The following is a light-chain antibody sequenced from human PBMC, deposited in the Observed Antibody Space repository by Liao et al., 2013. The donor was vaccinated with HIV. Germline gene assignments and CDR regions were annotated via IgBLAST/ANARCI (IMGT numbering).Light chain of an antibody. CDR2: YDN. Sequence: SYELTQPPSVSVAPGKTARITCGGDNIENKAVHWYQQRPGQAPLLVIFYDNDRPSGIPARFRGANSGNTATLTISRVEAGDEADYYCHVWDSIADHVVFGGGTKLTVL. J-gene: IGLJ2*01. V-gene: IGLV3-21*01. CDR3: HVWDSIADHVV. CDR1: NIENKA.